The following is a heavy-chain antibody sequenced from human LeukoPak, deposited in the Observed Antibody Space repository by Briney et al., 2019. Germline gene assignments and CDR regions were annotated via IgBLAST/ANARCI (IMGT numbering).Heavy chain of an antibody. CDR2: IGTTGVT. D-gene: IGHD6-13*01. Sequence: GGSLRLSCAASGFTFSGYDMHWVRQPTGKGLEWVSGIGTTGVTYYSGSVTGRCTISRENAKNSLYLQMDSLRAGDTAVYFCARYTRPIDYWGQGTLVTVSS. CDR3: ARYTRPIDY. CDR1: GFTFSGYD. V-gene: IGHV3-13*04. J-gene: IGHJ4*02.